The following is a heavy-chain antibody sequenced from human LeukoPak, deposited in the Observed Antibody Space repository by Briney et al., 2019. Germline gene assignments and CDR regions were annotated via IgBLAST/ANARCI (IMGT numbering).Heavy chain of an antibody. V-gene: IGHV3-7*01. D-gene: IGHD6-13*01. CDR2: IKQDGSEK. CDR1: GFTFSTYW. CDR3: ARGASSWYSTSPNFDY. Sequence: PGGSLRLSCAASGFTFSTYWMSWVRQAPGKGLEWVANIKQDGSEKYYVDSVKGRFTIPRDNAKNSLYLQMNSLRAEDTAVYFCARGASSWYSTSPNFDYWGQGTLVTVSS. J-gene: IGHJ4*02.